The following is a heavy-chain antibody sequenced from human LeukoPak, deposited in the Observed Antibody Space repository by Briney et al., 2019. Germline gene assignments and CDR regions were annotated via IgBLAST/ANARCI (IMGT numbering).Heavy chain of an antibody. D-gene: IGHD6-6*01. CDR1: GLTFSSYS. Sequence: GGSLRLSCAASGLTFSSYSMSWVRQAPGKGLEWVSVISTGGDITYYADSVKGRFTISRDNSKNTLSLQMNILRVEDTAIYFCATGGLSARKFAYWGQGTPVTVSS. V-gene: IGHV3-23*01. CDR3: ATGGLSARKFAY. J-gene: IGHJ4*02. CDR2: ISTGGDIT.